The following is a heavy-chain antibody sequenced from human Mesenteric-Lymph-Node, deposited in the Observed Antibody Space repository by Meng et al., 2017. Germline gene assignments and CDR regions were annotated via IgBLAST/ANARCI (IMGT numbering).Heavy chain of an antibody. CDR3: ARGTTVVRGIIYDS. J-gene: IGHJ4*02. D-gene: IGHD3-10*01. CDR2: IYHSGTT. V-gene: IGHV4-39*07. CDR1: GDSITSDSYY. Sequence: SETLSLTCVVFGDSITSDSYYWGWIRQPPGKGLEWIGCIYHSGTTYYNPSLKSRVTISMDPSNNKFSLRLPSVTAADTAVYYCARGTTVVRGIIYDSWGQGMLVTVSS.